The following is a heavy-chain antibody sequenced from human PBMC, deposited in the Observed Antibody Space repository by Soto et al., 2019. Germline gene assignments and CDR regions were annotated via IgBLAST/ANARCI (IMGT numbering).Heavy chain of an antibody. J-gene: IGHJ4*02. V-gene: IGHV4-39*01. D-gene: IGHD3-3*01. CDR2: IYYSGST. Sequence: WVRLAPGKGLEWIGSIYYSGSTYYNPSLKSRVTISVDTSKNQFSLKLSSVTAADTAVYYCARLRGAALRFFDYWGQGTLVTVSS. CDR3: ARLRGAALRFFDY.